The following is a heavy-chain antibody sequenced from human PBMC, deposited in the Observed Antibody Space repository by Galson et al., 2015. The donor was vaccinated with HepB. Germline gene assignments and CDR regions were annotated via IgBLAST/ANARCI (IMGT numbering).Heavy chain of an antibody. V-gene: IGHV3-23*01. CDR2: ISGSGDST. J-gene: IGHJ6*03. CDR3: AKYYGDYPYYYYYMDV. CDR1: GFTFSSYA. D-gene: IGHD4-17*01. Sequence: SLRLSCAASGFTFSSYAMSWVRQAPGKGLEWVSAISGSGDSTYYADAVKGRFTISRDNSKNTLNVQMNSLRAEDTAVYYCAKYYGDYPYYYYYMDVWGKGTTVTVSS.